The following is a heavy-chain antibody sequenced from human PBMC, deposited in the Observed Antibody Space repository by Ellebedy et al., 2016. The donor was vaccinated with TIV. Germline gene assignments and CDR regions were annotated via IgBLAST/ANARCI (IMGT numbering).Heavy chain of an antibody. J-gene: IGHJ5*02. Sequence: AASVKVSCKASGDTFSRYVINWVRQAPGQGLEWMGQIIPIFGTTNNAHRFQGRVTITADASTSTAYMQLSSLRSEDTAMYYCARDLGINGYFHLWGQGTLVTVSS. CDR3: ARDLGINGYFHL. D-gene: IGHD1-20*01. V-gene: IGHV1-69*13. CDR2: IIPIFGTT. CDR1: GDTFSRYV.